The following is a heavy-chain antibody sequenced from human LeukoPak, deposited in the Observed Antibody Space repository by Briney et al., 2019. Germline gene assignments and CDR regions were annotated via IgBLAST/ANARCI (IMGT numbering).Heavy chain of an antibody. D-gene: IGHD3-16*02. CDR1: GYTFTSYY. V-gene: IGHV1-46*01. J-gene: IGHJ5*02. CDR3: ARDRIMITFGGVIVSPFDP. CDR2: INPSGGST. Sequence: ASVKVSCKASGYTFTSYYMHWVRQAPGQGLEWMGIINPSGGSTSYAQKFQGRVTMTRDTFTSTVYMELSSLRSEDTAVYYCARDRIMITFGGVIVSPFDPWGQGTLVTVSS.